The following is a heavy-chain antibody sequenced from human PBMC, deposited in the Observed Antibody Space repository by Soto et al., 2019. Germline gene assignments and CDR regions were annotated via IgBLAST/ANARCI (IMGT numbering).Heavy chain of an antibody. J-gene: IGHJ6*02. D-gene: IGHD1-26*01. CDR1: GGSISDYY. V-gene: IGHV4-59*08. CDR2: IYYSGTT. Sequence: SETLSLTCTVSGGSISDYYWSWIRQPPGKGLEWIGYIYYSGTTNYSPPLKSRVTISVDTSKNQFSLELSSVTAADSAIYYCARQSGGYYYYGMDVWGQGTTVTVSS. CDR3: ARQSGGYYYYGMDV.